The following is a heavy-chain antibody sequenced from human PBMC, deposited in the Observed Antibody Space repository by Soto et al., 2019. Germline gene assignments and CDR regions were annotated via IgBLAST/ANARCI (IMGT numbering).Heavy chain of an antibody. V-gene: IGHV3-48*01. CDR2: ISSSSSTI. CDR3: XXXXXXXXPWDY. Sequence: EVQLVESGGGLVQPGGSLRLSCAXSXXTXSSYSMNWVRQAPGKGLEWVSYISSSSSTIYYADSVKGRFTISRDNAKNSLYLQMNSLRAEDXAXXXXXXXXXXXXPWDYWGQGTLVTVSS. J-gene: IGHJ4*02. CDR1: XXTXSSYS.